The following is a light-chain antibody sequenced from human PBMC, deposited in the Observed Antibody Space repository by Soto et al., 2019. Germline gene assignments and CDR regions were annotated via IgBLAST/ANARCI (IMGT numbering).Light chain of an antibody. Sequence: EIVLTQSPGTLSLSPGERATLSCRASQSVSSSLLAWYQHKPGQTPRLLIYGASSRATGIPDRFSGSGSGTDFTLTISRLEPEDFAVYYCQQYGSPWTFGQWTKVEIK. CDR1: QSVSSSL. CDR3: QQYGSPWT. CDR2: GAS. J-gene: IGKJ1*01. V-gene: IGKV3-20*01.